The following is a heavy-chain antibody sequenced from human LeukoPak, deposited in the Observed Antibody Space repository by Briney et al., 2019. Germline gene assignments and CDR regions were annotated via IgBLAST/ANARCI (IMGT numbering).Heavy chain of an antibody. V-gene: IGHV3-23*01. Sequence: GGSLRLSCAASGFTFSVAAMTWVRQAPGQGLEWVSLIGASGESTYYADSVKGRFTISRDNSKNTLSLQMNSLRVEDTAMYFCAKDIQLSTWGLGTMVTVSS. D-gene: IGHD5-24*01. J-gene: IGHJ3*01. CDR2: IGASGEST. CDR1: GFTFSVAA. CDR3: AKDIQLST.